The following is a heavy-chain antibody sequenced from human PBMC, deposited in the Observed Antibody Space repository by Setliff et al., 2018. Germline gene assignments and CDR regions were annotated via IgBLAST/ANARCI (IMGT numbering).Heavy chain of an antibody. D-gene: IGHD5-18*01. CDR3: ARDKLWLMGYYYYYYMDV. CDR2: INAGNGNT. CDR1: GYTFTSYA. J-gene: IGHJ6*03. V-gene: IGHV1-3*01. Sequence: ASVKVSCKASGYTFTSYAMHWVRQAPGQRLEWMGWINAGNGNTKYSQKFQGRVTITRDTSASTAYMELSSLRSEDTAVYYCARDKLWLMGYYYYYYMDVWGKGTMVTVSS.